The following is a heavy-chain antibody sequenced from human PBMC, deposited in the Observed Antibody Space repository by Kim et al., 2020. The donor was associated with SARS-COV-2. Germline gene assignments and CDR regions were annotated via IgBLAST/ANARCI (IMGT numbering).Heavy chain of an antibody. D-gene: IGHD3-22*01. CDR2: IYYSGST. Sequence: SETLSLTCTFSGGSISSGGYYWSWIRQHPGKGLEWIGYIYYSGSTYYNPSLKSRVTISVDTSKNQFSLKLSSVTAADTAVYYCARGGYYDSSDPSFDYWGQGTLVTVSS. J-gene: IGHJ4*02. CDR3: ARGGYYDSSDPSFDY. CDR1: GGSISSGGYY. V-gene: IGHV4-31*03.